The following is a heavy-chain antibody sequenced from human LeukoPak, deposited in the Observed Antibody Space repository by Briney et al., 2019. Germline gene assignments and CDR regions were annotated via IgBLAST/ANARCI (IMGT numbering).Heavy chain of an antibody. J-gene: IGHJ5*02. CDR3: ARVLWELLNTHQNWFDP. Sequence: GASVKVSCKASGYTFTSYGISWVRQAPGQGLEWMGWISAYNGNTNYAQKLQGRVTMTTDTSTSTAYMELSSLRSEDTAVYYCARVLWELLNTHQNWFDPWGQGTLVTVSS. CDR1: GYTFTSYG. D-gene: IGHD1-26*01. CDR2: ISAYNGNT. V-gene: IGHV1-18*01.